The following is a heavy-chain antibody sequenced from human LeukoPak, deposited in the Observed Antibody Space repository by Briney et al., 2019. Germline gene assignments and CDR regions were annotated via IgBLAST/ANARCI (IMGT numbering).Heavy chain of an antibody. CDR2: IYHNVVT. V-gene: IGHV4-31*03. CDR1: GGSITNGYF. CDR3: ARLGPVAPAAYLNWFDR. D-gene: IGHD2-2*01. Sequence: SETLCLTCSVSGGSITNGYFWSWIRQHPGKGLEWIRYIYHNVVTYYNPSLQRRVTTSLDTTTNQFSLRLTSVTAADSAVYYLARLGPVAPAAYLNWFDRLGQGGMVSVCS. J-gene: IGHJ5*02.